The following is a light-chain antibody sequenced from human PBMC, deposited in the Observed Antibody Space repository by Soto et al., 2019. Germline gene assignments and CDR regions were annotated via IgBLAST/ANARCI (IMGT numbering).Light chain of an antibody. CDR2: LGS. V-gene: IGKV2-28*01. J-gene: IGKJ4*01. Sequence: DIVMTQSPLYLPVNPGEPASISCRSSQSLLHSNRYSYLDWYVQKPGQSPQLLTYLGSNRASGVPDRFSGSGSGTDFTLQISRVEAEDVGVYYCMQALQTPRTFGGGTKVEIK. CDR3: MQALQTPRT. CDR1: QSLLHSNRYSY.